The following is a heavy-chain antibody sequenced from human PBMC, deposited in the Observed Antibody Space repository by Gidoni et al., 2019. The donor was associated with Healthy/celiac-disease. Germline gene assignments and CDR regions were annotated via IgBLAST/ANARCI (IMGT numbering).Heavy chain of an antibody. J-gene: IGHJ4*02. CDR2: ISSSSSYT. CDR3: AREADYDFWSGSHNFDY. CDR1: GFTFSDYY. V-gene: IGHV3-11*06. Sequence: QVQLVESGGGLVKPGGSLRLSCAASGFTFSDYYMSWIRQAPGKGLEWVSYISSSSSYTNYADSVKGRFTISRDNAKNSLYLQMNSLRAEDTAVYYCAREADYDFWSGSHNFDYWGQGTLVTVSS. D-gene: IGHD3-3*01.